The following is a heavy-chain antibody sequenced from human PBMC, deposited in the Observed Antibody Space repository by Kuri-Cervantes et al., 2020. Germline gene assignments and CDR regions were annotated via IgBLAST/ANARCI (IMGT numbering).Heavy chain of an antibody. D-gene: IGHD6-19*01. CDR2: IYYSGST. V-gene: IGHV4-59*01. CDR3: ARDSTGWYNWFDP. J-gene: IGHJ5*02. Sequence: GSLRLSCTVSGGSISSYYWSWIRQPPGKGLEWIGYIYYSGSTNYNPSLKSRVTISVDTSKNQFSLKLSSVTAADTAVYYCARDSTGWYNWFDPWGQGTLVTVSS. CDR1: GGSISSYY.